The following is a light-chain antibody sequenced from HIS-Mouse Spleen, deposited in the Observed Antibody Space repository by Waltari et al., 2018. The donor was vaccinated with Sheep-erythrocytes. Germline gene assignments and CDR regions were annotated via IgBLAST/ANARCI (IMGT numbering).Light chain of an antibody. J-gene: IGLJ3*02. CDR1: SSNIGSNY. Sequence: QSVLTQPPSASGTPGQRVTISCSGSSSNIGSNYVYWYQQLPGTAPKLPISRHNQRPSGVPDRFSGSKSGTSASLAISGLRSEDEADYYCAAWDDSLSGPVFGGGTKLTVL. CDR3: AAWDDSLSGPV. CDR2: RHN. V-gene: IGLV1-47*01.